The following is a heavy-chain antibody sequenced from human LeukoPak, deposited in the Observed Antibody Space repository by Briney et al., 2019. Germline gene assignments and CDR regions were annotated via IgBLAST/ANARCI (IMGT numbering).Heavy chain of an antibody. J-gene: IGHJ6*03. CDR1: GGTFSSYA. CDR2: IIPIFGTA. V-gene: IGHV1-69*05. CDR3: ARLVVVAASRTTPPVYMDV. Sequence: SVKVSCKASGGTFSSYAISWVRQAPGQGLEWMGRIIPIFGTANYAQKFQGRVTITTDESTSTAYMELSSLRSEDTAVYYCARLVVVAASRTTPPVYMDVWGKGTTVTVSS. D-gene: IGHD2-15*01.